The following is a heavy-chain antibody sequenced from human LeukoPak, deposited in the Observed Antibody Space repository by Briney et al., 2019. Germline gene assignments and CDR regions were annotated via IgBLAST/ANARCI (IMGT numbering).Heavy chain of an antibody. CDR3: ARVGAVGDSSGLRDPFDY. J-gene: IGHJ4*02. D-gene: IGHD3-22*01. CDR2: INHSGST. Sequence: NPSETLSLTCTVSGGSISSGSYYWSWIRQPPGKGLEWIGEINHSGSTNYNPSLKSRVTISVDTSKNQFSLKLSSVTAADTAVYYCARVGAVGDSSGLRDPFDYWGQGTLVTVSS. V-gene: IGHV4-39*07. CDR1: GGSISSGSYY.